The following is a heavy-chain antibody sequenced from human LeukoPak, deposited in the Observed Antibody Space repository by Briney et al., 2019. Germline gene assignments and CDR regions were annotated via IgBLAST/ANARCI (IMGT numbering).Heavy chain of an antibody. D-gene: IGHD3/OR15-3a*01. V-gene: IGHV3-48*02. J-gene: IGHJ4*02. CDR3: MRDGL. Sequence: PGGSLRLSCAASGFTLSSYEMNWVRQAPGKGLEWISDISSSSGTIYYADSVRGRFTISRDNAKNSLYLQMNSLRDEDTAVYYCMRDGLWGQGTLVTVSS. CDR2: ISSSSGTI. CDR1: GFTLSSYE.